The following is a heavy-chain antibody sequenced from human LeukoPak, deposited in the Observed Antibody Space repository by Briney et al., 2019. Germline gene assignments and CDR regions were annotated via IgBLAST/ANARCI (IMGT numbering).Heavy chain of an antibody. V-gene: IGHV3-23*01. Sequence: GVPLRLFCVASGFTFSNYGMSWVRQAPGGGLECVSRISYSGVNAYYADSVRGRFTISRDKSNNTLDLQMNSLRAEDMVMYYSEIGGVAGSWDYWGEGTLVTVSS. CDR1: GFTFSNYG. J-gene: IGHJ4*02. CDR3: EIGGVAGSWDY. CDR2: ISYSGVNA. D-gene: IGHD2-8*02.